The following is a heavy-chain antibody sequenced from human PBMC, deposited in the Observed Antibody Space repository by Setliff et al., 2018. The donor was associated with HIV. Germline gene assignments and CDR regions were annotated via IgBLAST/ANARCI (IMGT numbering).Heavy chain of an antibody. Sequence: GASVKVSCKASGYTFTGYYMHWVRQAPGQGLEWMGRINPDSGGTDYAQKFQGRVTMTRDTSISTAYMELSRLRSDDTAVYYCARTLLRDTAMASGPDYWVQGPLVTVSS. CDR2: INPDSGGT. CDR1: GYTFTGYY. D-gene: IGHD5-18*01. CDR3: ARTLLRDTAMASGPDY. J-gene: IGHJ4*02. V-gene: IGHV1-2*06.